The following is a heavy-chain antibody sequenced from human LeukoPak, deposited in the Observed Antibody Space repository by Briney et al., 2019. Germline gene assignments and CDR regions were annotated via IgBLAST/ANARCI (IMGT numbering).Heavy chain of an antibody. J-gene: IGHJ6*03. V-gene: IGHV3-23*01. D-gene: IGHD3-16*01. Sequence: GGSLRLSCAASGFTFSSYAMSWVRQAPGKGLEWDSGILDSGYSTYYANSVKGRFTISRDNSNNTLYLQMNSLRAEDTAVYYCAKLGGHPLHNYYVGVWGEGTTVAVSS. CDR3: AKLGGHPLHNYYVGV. CDR2: ILDSGYST. CDR1: GFTFSSYA.